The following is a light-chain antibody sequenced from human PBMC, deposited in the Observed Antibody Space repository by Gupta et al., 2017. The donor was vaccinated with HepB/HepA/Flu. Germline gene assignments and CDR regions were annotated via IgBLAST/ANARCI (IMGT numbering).Light chain of an antibody. CDR3: QQYNNWPAWT. CDR1: QSVSSN. CDR2: GAS. J-gene: IGKJ1*01. V-gene: IGKV3-15*01. Sequence: EIVMTQSPATLSVSPGERATLSCRASQSVSSNLAWYQQKPDQAPRLLIYGASTRATGITARFSGSGYGTEFTLTISSRQSEDFAVYYSQQYNNWPAWTFGPGTKVEIK.